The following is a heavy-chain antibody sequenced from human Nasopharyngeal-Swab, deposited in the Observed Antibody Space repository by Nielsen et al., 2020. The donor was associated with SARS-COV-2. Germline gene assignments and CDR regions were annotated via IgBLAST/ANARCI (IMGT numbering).Heavy chain of an antibody. CDR2: ISSSGSTI. CDR3: ARDGKVGSSYDY. CDR1: GFTFSDYY. D-gene: IGHD6-13*01. V-gene: IGHV3-11*01. Sequence: GGSLRLSCAASGFTFSDYYMSWIRQPPGKGLEWVSYISSSGSTIYYADSVKGRSTISRDNAKNSLYLQMNSLRAEDTAVYYCARDGKVGSSYDYWGQGTLVTVSS. J-gene: IGHJ4*02.